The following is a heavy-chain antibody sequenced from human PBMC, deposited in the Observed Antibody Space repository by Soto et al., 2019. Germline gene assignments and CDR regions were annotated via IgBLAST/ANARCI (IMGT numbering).Heavy chain of an antibody. J-gene: IGHJ6*02. D-gene: IGHD1-26*01. CDR1: GGSFSGYY. Sequence: PSETLSLTCAVYGGSFSGYYWSWMRQPPGKGLEWIGEINHSVSTNYNPSLKSRVTISVNTSKNQFSLKLNSVTAADTAVYYCARGPKGEVGGTWYYYAMDVWGQGTTVTVSS. CDR3: ARGPKGEVGGTWYYYAMDV. V-gene: IGHV4-34*01. CDR2: INHSVST.